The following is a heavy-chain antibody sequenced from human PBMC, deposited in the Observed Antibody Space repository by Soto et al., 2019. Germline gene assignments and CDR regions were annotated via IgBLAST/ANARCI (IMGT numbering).Heavy chain of an antibody. CDR2: ISHSGST. D-gene: IGHD3-10*01. Sequence: QVQLQESGPGLVKPSGTLSLTCAVSGDSISTSDWWNWVRQPPGKGLEWIGEISHSGSTHYNPSLKRRVTISVDKSKKQFSLSLTSVTAADTAVYYCARGRDYGSAPAFDPWGQGTLVTVSS. J-gene: IGHJ5*02. CDR3: ARGRDYGSAPAFDP. CDR1: GDSISTSDW. V-gene: IGHV4-4*02.